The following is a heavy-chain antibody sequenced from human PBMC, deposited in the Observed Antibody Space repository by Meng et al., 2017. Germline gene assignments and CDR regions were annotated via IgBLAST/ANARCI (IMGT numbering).Heavy chain of an antibody. V-gene: IGHV4-34*01. Sequence: VPLQQWCEGLLKPSETLSLTCAVYGGSFSGYYWSWIRQPPGKGLEWIGEINHSGSTNYNPSLKSRVTISVDTSKNQFSLKLSSVTAADTAVYYCARGRYFDWLSYRYYFDYWGQGTLVTVSS. CDR3: ARGRYFDWLSYRYYFDY. CDR2: INHSGST. D-gene: IGHD3-9*01. J-gene: IGHJ4*02. CDR1: GGSFSGYY.